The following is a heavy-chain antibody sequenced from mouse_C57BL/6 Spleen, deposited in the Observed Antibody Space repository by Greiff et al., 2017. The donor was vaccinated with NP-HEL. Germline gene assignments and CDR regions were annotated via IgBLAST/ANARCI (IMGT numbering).Heavy chain of an antibody. CDR1: GFTFSDYG. V-gene: IGHV5-17*01. J-gene: IGHJ2*01. Sequence: VQLKQSGGGLVKPGGSLKLSCAASGFTFSDYGMHWVRQAPEKGLEWVAYISSGSSTIYYADTVKGRFTISRDNAKNTLFLQMTSLRSEDTAMYYCARDVLNFDYWGQGTTLTVSS. CDR2: ISSGSSTI. CDR3: ARDVLNFDY.